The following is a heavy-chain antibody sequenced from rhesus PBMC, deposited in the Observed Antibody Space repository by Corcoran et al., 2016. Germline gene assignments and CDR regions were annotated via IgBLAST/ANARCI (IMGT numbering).Heavy chain of an antibody. CDR2: INPYIGNT. V-gene: IGHV1S2*01. D-gene: IGHD1-44*01. CDR3: TRSAGRDWYFDL. J-gene: IGHJ2*01. CDR1: GYTFTDYY. Sequence: QVQLVQSGAEVKKPGSSVQVSCKASGYTFTDYYLHSVRQAQRQGLEWMGRINPYIGNTKYAQKFPGRVTVTRDTSPSTAYMELSSLRSEDTAVYYCTRSAGRDWYFDLWGPGTPITISS.